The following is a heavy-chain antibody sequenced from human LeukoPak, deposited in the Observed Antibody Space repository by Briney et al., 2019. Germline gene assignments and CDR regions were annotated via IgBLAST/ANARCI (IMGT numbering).Heavy chain of an antibody. V-gene: IGHV4-4*09. D-gene: IGHD4-17*01. CDR1: GVSISSYY. J-gene: IGHJ4*02. Sequence: SETLSLTCTVSGVSISSYYWSWIRQPPGKGLEWIGFIYASGSTNYNPSLKSRVTISVDTSKNQFSLNLSSVTAADTAVYWCAGHAKTTVLRWAYFDSWGQGTLVTVSS. CDR2: IYASGST. CDR3: AGHAKTTVLRWAYFDS.